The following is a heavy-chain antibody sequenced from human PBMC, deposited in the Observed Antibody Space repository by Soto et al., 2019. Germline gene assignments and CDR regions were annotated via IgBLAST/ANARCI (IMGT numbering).Heavy chain of an antibody. CDR1: GYTFTSYA. CDR2: INTNTGNP. CDR3: ARDLWSNYDLWSGYLNWFDP. Sequence: ASVKVSCKASGYTFTSYAMNWVRQAPGQGLEWMGWINTNTGNPTYAQGFTGRFVFSLDTSVSTAYLQICSLKAEDTAVYYCARDLWSNYDLWSGYLNWFDPWGQGTLVTVSS. V-gene: IGHV7-4-1*01. J-gene: IGHJ5*02. D-gene: IGHD3-3*01.